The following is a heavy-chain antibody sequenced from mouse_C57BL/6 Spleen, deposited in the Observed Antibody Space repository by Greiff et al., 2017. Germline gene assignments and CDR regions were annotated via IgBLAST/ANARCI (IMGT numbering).Heavy chain of an antibody. D-gene: IGHD1-1*01. CDR1: GFTFSSYC. J-gene: IGHJ1*03. V-gene: IGHV5-6*01. CDR2: ISSGGSYT. CDR3: ARLTTVVATSYWYFEV. Sequence: EVHLVESGGDLVKPGGSLKLSCAASGFTFSSYCMSWVRQTPDKRLEWVATISSGGSYTYYPDSVKGRFTISRDNAKNTLHLQRSSLRSEDTAIYYCARLTTVVATSYWYFEVWGTGTTVTVSS.